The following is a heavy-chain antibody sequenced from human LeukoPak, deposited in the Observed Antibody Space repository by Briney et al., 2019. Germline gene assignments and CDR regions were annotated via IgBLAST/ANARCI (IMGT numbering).Heavy chain of an antibody. Sequence: ASVKVSCKASGYTFTSYGISWVRQAPGQGLEWMGWISAYNGNTNYAQKLQGRVTMTTDTSTSTAYMELRSLRSDDTAVYYCARVAGYDILTGYSPGDYWGQGTPVTVSS. J-gene: IGHJ4*02. CDR3: ARVAGYDILTGYSPGDY. CDR1: GYTFTSYG. V-gene: IGHV1-18*01. D-gene: IGHD3-9*01. CDR2: ISAYNGNT.